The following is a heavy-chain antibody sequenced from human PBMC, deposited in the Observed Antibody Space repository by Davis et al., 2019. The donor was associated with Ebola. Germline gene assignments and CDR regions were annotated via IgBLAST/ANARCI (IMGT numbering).Heavy chain of an antibody. J-gene: IGHJ6*02. V-gene: IGHV5-51*01. CDR3: ARRASSSYYGMDV. Sequence: QFSCKGSGYSSTSYWNGWLRQLRGKGLEWMGIIYHGDSDTRYSPSFQGHVTLSVDKSISTAYLQWSSLKASDTAMYYCARRASSSYYGMDVWGQGTTATVSS. CDR1: GYSSTSYW. CDR2: IYHGDSDT. D-gene: IGHD2-2*01.